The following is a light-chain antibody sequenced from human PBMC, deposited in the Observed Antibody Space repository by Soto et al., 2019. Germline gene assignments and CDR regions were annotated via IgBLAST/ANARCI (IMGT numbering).Light chain of an antibody. CDR2: STY. Sequence: QSVLTQPPSASGTPGQTVAISCSGSGSDIGSNSVNWYQHLPGTAPKLLIQSTYQRASGVPDRFSGSKSGTSASLAISGLQSGDEADYYCATWDDSLNGPVFGGGTKLTVL. J-gene: IGLJ3*02. CDR3: ATWDDSLNGPV. CDR1: GSDIGSNS. V-gene: IGLV1-44*01.